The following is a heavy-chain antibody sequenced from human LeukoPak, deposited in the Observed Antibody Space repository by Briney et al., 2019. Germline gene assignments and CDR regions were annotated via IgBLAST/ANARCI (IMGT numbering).Heavy chain of an antibody. D-gene: IGHD2/OR15-2a*01. CDR3: TTVSRSDYFDY. V-gene: IGHV3-15*01. CDR1: GFTFSNAW. CDR2: FKSKTDGGTT. Sequence: PGGSLRLSCAASGFTFSNAWMNWVRQAPGKGLEWVGRFKSKTDGGTTDYAAPVRGRFTLSRDDSKNTLYLQMNSLKTEDTAVYYCTTVSRSDYFDYWGQGTLVTVSS. J-gene: IGHJ4*02.